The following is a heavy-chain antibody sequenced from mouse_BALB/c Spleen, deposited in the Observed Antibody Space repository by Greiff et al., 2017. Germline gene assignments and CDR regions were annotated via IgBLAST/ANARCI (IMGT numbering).Heavy chain of an antibody. J-gene: IGHJ3*01. Sequence: EVNVVESGGGLVQPGGSRKLSCAASGFTFSSFGMHWVRQAPEKGLEWVAYISSGSSTIYYADTVKGRFTISRDNPKNTLFLQMTSLRSEDTAMYYCARSGELGRAWFAYWGQGTLVTVSA. CDR1: GFTFSSFG. CDR3: ARSGELGRAWFAY. CDR2: ISSGSSTI. D-gene: IGHD4-1*01. V-gene: IGHV5-17*02.